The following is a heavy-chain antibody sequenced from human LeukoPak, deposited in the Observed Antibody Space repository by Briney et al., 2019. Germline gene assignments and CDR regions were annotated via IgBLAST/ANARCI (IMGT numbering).Heavy chain of an antibody. Sequence: SQTLSLTCVISGDSVSSNSAAWNWVRQSPSRGLEWLGRTYYRSKWYSDYAVSVRGRMTVNPDTSKNQFSLQLNSVTPEDSAAYYCARAHPGFDFWGQGTLVTVSS. V-gene: IGHV6-1*01. CDR3: ARAHPGFDF. J-gene: IGHJ5*01. CDR1: GDSVSSNSAA. CDR2: TYYRSKWYS.